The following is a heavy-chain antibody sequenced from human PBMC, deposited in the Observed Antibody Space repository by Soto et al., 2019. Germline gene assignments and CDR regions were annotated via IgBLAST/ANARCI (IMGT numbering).Heavy chain of an antibody. CDR3: AAGYYASSGFTSQAHDAFDI. Sequence: AAVKVSCKASGFTFTSSAVQWVRQARGQRLEWIGWIVVGSGNTNYAQKFQERVTITRDMSTSTAYMELSSLRSEDTAVYYCAAGYYASSGFTSQAHDAFDIWG. V-gene: IGHV1-58*01. D-gene: IGHD3-22*01. CDR1: GFTFTSSA. CDR2: IVVGSGNT. J-gene: IGHJ3*02.